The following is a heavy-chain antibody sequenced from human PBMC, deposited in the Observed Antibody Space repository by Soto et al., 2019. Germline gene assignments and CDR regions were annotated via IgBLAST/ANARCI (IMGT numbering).Heavy chain of an antibody. V-gene: IGHV4-31*03. D-gene: IGHD3-22*01. J-gene: IGHJ3*01. CDR3: ARNRVPLSDYYESTGHDGAFDV. CDR1: GGSISSGGYY. Sequence: TLSLTCTVSGGSISSGGYYWSWIRQHPGKGLEWIGYIYYSGSTYYNPSLKSRVTISVDTSKNQFSLKLSSVTAADTAVYYCARNRVPLSDYYESTGHDGAFDVRGLGTMVTVS. CDR2: IYYSGST.